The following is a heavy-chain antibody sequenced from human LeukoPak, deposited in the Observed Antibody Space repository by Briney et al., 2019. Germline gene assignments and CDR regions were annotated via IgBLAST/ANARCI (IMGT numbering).Heavy chain of an antibody. Sequence: GGSLRLSCAASGFTFDDYAMHWVRQAPGKGLEWVSGISWNSGSIGYADSVKGRFTISRDNAKNSLYLQMNSLRAEDTALYYCAKEMYSPSFDYWGQGTLVTVSS. CDR1: GFTFDDYA. CDR3: AKEMYSPSFDY. J-gene: IGHJ4*02. CDR2: ISWNSGSI. D-gene: IGHD6-13*01. V-gene: IGHV3-9*01.